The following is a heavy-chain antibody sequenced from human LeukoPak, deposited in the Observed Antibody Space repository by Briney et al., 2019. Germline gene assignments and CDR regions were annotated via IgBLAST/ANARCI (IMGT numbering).Heavy chain of an antibody. CDR3: ARPSPYNWNYFGGFNGRDWYFDL. Sequence: SETLSLTCTVSGGSISSSSYYWGWICQPPGRGLEWIGSIYYSGSTYYNPSLKSRVTISVDTSKNQFSLKLSSVTAADTAVYYCARPSPYNWNYFGGFNGRDWYFDLWGRGTLVTVSS. CDR2: IYYSGST. CDR1: GGSISSSSYY. V-gene: IGHV4-39*01. J-gene: IGHJ2*01. D-gene: IGHD1-7*01.